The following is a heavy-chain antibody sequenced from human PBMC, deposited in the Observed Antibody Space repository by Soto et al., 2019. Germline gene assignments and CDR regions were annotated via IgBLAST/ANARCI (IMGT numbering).Heavy chain of an antibody. Sequence: QVQLQQSGPGLVKPSETLSLTWTVSGGSIRSYDWSWIRQPAGRALEWIGRIYTSGTTNYNPSLKSRVTILLDTSKNQFSLDLSSVTDAYTAVYYCAREGSSGFGMDVWGQGTKVTVSS. CDR3: AREGSSGFGMDV. D-gene: IGHD6-25*01. V-gene: IGHV4-4*07. J-gene: IGHJ6*02. CDR2: IYTSGTT. CDR1: GGSIRSYD.